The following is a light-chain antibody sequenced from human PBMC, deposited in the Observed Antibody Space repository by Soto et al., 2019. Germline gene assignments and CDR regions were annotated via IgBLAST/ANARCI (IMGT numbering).Light chain of an antibody. J-gene: IGKJ1*01. CDR1: QSVLYSSNNQNY. Sequence: DIVMTQSPDSLAVSLGERATINCKSSQSVLYSSNNQNYLAWYQQKPGQPPKLLIYWASTRESGVPDRFSGSGSGTEFTLTISSLQAEDVAVYYCQQYYSTPWMFGQGTKVEIK. CDR3: QQYYSTPWM. CDR2: WAS. V-gene: IGKV4-1*01.